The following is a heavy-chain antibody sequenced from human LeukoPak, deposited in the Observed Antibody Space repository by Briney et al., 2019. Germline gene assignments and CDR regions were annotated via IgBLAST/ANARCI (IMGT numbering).Heavy chain of an antibody. D-gene: IGHD3-16*01. Sequence: GRSLRLSCTASGFTFSSYGTHWVRQAPGKGLERVAVIWYDGTNKNYADSVKGRFTISRDNSKNTLSLQMNSLRADDTAVYYCARENVLGSNYYYYGMDVWGQGTTVIVSS. V-gene: IGHV3-33*01. J-gene: IGHJ6*02. CDR1: GFTFSSYG. CDR3: ARENVLGSNYYYYGMDV. CDR2: IWYDGTNK.